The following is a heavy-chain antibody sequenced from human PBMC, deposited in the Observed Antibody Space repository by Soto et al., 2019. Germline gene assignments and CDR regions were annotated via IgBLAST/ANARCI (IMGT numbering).Heavy chain of an antibody. CDR2: TYYRSKWYN. D-gene: IGHD6-13*01. Sequence: SPTLSLTCAISGDSVSSNSAAWNWIRQSPSRGLEWLGRTYYRSKWYNDYAVSVKSRITINPDTSKNQFSLQLNSVTPEDTAVYYCARSLAAAGIDYYYYGMDVWGQGTTVTVSS. CDR3: ARSLAAAGIDYYYYGMDV. J-gene: IGHJ6*02. CDR1: GDSVSSNSAA. V-gene: IGHV6-1*01.